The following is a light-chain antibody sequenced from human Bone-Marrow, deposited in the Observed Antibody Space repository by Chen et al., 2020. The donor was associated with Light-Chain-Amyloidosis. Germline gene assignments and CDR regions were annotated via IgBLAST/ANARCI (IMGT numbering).Light chain of an antibody. J-gene: IGKJ5*01. CDR1: QSISSF. CDR3: QQSYTTPPIT. V-gene: IGKV1-39*01. Sequence: DIQMTQTPSSLSASVGDRVTITCRASQSISSFLNWYQQKPGKAPKLLIYAASNLHSDVPSRCRGSGSGTDFTLTITSLQPEDFATYYCQQSYTTPPITFGQGTRLEIK. CDR2: AAS.